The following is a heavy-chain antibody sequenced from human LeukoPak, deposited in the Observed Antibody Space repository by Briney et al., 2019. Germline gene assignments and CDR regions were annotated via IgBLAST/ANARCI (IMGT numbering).Heavy chain of an antibody. CDR3: ARDARDSSSSYTNFDY. D-gene: IGHD6-6*01. V-gene: IGHV1-2*06. CDR2: INPNSGGT. CDR1: EYTFTGYY. J-gene: IGHJ4*02. Sequence: ASVRVSCKASEYTFTGYYMHWVRQAPGQGLEWMGRINPNSGGTNYAQKFQGRVTMTRDTSISTAYMELSRLRSDDTAVYYCARDARDSSSSYTNFDYWGQGTLVTVSS.